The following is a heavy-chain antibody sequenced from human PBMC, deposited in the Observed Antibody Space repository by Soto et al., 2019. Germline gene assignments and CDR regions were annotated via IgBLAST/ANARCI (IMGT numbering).Heavy chain of an antibody. CDR2: VTHSGTA. V-gene: IGHV4-30-2*01. CDR1: GGSIDSGAFS. Sequence: SETLSLTCAVSGGSIDSGAFSLSWIRQPPGKGLEWIGYVTHSGTAYSIPSLNGRLTLSVDSSQTQFSLKLTSVTAAVSAFYYCARIHWAQSSLDYWGRGILVTVSS. CDR3: ARIHWAQSSLDY. J-gene: IGHJ4*02. D-gene: IGHD6-19*01.